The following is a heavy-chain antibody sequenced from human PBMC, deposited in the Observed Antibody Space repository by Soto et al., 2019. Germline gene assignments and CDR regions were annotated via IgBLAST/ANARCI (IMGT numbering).Heavy chain of an antibody. CDR2: IIPSFGTA. J-gene: IGHJ1*01. CDR3: ARPLYYYDSSGYYVTSEYFQH. D-gene: IGHD3-22*01. CDR1: GGTFSNYA. V-gene: IGHV1-69*06. Sequence: QVQLVQSGAEVKKPGSSVKVSCKASGGTFSNYAISWVRQAPGQGLEWMGGIIPSFGTANYAQKFQDRVTITADKSTSTAYLELRSLRSEETAVYYCARPLYYYDSSGYYVTSEYFQHWGQGTLVTVSS.